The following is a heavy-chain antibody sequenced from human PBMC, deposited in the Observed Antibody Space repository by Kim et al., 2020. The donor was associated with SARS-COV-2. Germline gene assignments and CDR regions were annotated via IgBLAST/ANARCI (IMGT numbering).Heavy chain of an antibody. D-gene: IGHD6-6*01. CDR1: EFTFGDYA. V-gene: IGHV3-9*01. J-gene: IGHJ4*02. Sequence: GGSLGLSCAASEFTFGDYAMHWVRQAPGKGLEWVSGITWNSGNIGYADSVKGRFTISRDNAKNSLYLQMNSLRAEDTALYYCAKDKYSTSSGLAIWGQGTLVTVSS. CDR3: AKDKYSTSSGLAI. CDR2: ITWNSGNI.